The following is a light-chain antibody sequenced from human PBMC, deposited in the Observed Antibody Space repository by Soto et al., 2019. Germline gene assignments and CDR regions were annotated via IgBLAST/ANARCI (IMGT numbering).Light chain of an antibody. CDR1: SGHSSYA. CDR2: LNGDGSH. Sequence: QLVLTQSPSASSSLGASVKLTCTLSSGHSSYAVAWHQQQPEKGPRYLMKLNGDGSHSKGDGIPDRFSGSSSGAERYPTVSSLQSEDEADYYCQTWGTGIQVFGGGTKLTVL. J-gene: IGLJ2*01. CDR3: QTWGTGIQV. V-gene: IGLV4-69*01.